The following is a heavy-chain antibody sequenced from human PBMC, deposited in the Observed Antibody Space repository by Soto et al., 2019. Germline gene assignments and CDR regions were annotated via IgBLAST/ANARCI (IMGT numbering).Heavy chain of an antibody. J-gene: IGHJ4*02. CDR1: GGSISSGGYS. CDR2: IYHSGST. Sequence: PSETLSLTCAVSGGSISSGGYSWSWIRQPPGKGLEWIGYIYHSGSTYYNPSLKSRVTISVDRSKNQFSLYLEMTSLTVDDTAVYYCARNYGGASGVNDWGQGTQVTVSS. D-gene: IGHD4-17*01. V-gene: IGHV4-30-2*01. CDR3: ARNYGGASGVND.